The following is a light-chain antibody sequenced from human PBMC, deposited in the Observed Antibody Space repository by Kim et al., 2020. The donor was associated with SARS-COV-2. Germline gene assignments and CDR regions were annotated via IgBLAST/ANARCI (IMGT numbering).Light chain of an antibody. CDR3: ATWDDSLDVWM. Sequence: GQRVTISCSGRSSNIGSNTVNWYQQFPGTAPQLLIDTDDRRPSGVSDRVSCSKSGTSASLAISALRSEDEADYYCATWDDSLDVWMFGGGTQLTVL. V-gene: IGLV1-44*01. CDR1: SSNIGSNT. CDR2: TDD. J-gene: IGLJ3*02.